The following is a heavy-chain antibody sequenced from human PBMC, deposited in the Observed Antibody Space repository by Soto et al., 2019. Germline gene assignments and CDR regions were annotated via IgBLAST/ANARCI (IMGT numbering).Heavy chain of an antibody. J-gene: IGHJ4*02. V-gene: IGHV1-8*01. CDR3: AHDYGDYIFGY. CDR2: MNPNSGNT. CDR1: GYTFTIYD. D-gene: IGHD4-17*01. Sequence: ASVRVSCKASGYTFTIYDINWVRQATGQGLEWMGWMNPNSGNTGYAQKFQGRVTMTRNTSISTAYMELSSLRSEDTAVYYCAHDYGDYIFGYWGQGTLVTVSS.